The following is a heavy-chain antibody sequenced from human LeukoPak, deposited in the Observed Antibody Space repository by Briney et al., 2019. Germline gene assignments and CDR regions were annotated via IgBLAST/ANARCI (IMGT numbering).Heavy chain of an antibody. CDR3: ARNYGDYGVYYFDY. CDR1: GGSISSYY. J-gene: IGHJ4*02. V-gene: IGHV4-59*01. CDR2: IYYSGST. D-gene: IGHD4-17*01. Sequence: SETLSLTCTVSGGSISSYYWSWIRQPPGKGLEWIGYIYYSGSTNYNPYLKSRVTISVDTSKNQFSLKLSSVTAADTAVYYCARNYGDYGVYYFDYWGQGTLVTVSS.